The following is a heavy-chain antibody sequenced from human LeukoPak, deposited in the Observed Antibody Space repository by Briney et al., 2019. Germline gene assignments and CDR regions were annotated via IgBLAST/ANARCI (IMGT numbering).Heavy chain of an antibody. D-gene: IGHD2-15*01. V-gene: IGHV3-20*04. CDR3: ARDHVVVAALVDY. Sequence: LPGGSLRLSCAASGFTFDDYGMSWVRQAPGKGLEWVSGINWNGGSTGYADSVKGRFTISRDNAKKSLYLQMNSLRAEDTAVYYCARDHVVVAALVDYWGQGTLVTVSS. CDR2: INWNGGST. J-gene: IGHJ4*02. CDR1: GFTFDDYG.